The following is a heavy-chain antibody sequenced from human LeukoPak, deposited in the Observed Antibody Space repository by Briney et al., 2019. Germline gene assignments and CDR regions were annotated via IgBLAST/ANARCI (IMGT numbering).Heavy chain of an antibody. CDR2: ISGSGGST. CDR3: AKDPDYDFWSGYWDYYGMDV. CDR1: GFTFSTYT. D-gene: IGHD3-3*01. Sequence: GSLRLSCAASGFTFSTYTMNWVRQAPGKGLEWVSAISGSGGSTYYADSVKGRFTISRDNSKNTLYLQMNSLRAEDTAVYYCAKDPDYDFWSGYWDYYGMDVWGQGTTVTVSS. J-gene: IGHJ6*02. V-gene: IGHV3-23*01.